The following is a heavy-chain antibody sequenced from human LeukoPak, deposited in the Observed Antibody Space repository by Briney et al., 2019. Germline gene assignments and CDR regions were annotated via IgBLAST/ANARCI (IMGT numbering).Heavy chain of an antibody. CDR1: GFTFDDYA. CDR3: AKEKTTGTYYVDY. D-gene: IGHD1-7*01. V-gene: IGHV3-9*01. CDR2: ISWNSGSI. J-gene: IGHJ4*02. Sequence: PGRSLRLSCAASGFTFDDYAMHWVRQAPGKGLEWVSGISWNSGSIGYADSVKGRFTISRDNAKNSLYLQMNSLRAEDTAVYYCAKEKTTGTYYVDYWGQGTLVTVSS.